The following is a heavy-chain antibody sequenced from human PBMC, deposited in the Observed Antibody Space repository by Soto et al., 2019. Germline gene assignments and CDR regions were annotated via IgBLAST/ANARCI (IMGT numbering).Heavy chain of an antibody. J-gene: IGHJ4*02. Sequence: ASVKVSYKASGYTFTSYYMHWVRQAPGQGLEWMGIINPSGGSTSYAQKFQGRVTMTRDTSTSTVYMELSSLRSEDTAVYYCARDSSTVTTYDYYFDYWGQGTLVTVSS. CDR1: GYTFTSYY. CDR2: INPSGGST. D-gene: IGHD4-17*01. CDR3: ARDSSTVTTYDYYFDY. V-gene: IGHV1-46*01.